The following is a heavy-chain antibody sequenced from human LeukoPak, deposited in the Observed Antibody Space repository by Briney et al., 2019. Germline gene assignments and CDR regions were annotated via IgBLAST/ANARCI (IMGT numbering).Heavy chain of an antibody. CDR1: GFTFSSYG. V-gene: IGHV3-30*03. CDR3: ARGALGYSGYDQTFDY. CDR2: ISYDGINK. J-gene: IGHJ4*02. D-gene: IGHD5-12*01. Sequence: GRSLRLSCAASGFTFSSYGMPWVRQAPGKGPEWVALISYDGINKYYADSVRGRFTISRDNSKNTVYLQMNSLRAEDTAVYYCARGALGYSGYDQTFDYWGQGILVTVSS.